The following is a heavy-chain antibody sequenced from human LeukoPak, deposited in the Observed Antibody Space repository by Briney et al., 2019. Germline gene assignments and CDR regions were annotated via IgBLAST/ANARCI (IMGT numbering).Heavy chain of an antibody. J-gene: IGHJ5*02. CDR1: GDSISSNSYY. CDR2: IHYSGST. Sequence: PSETLSLTCTVSGDSISSNSYYWDWIRQPPGKGLEWIGSIHYSGSTYYNPSLKSRVTISVDTSKNQFPLKLSSVTTADTAVYYCARASFHYDSWFDPWGQGILVIVSS. CDR3: ARASFHYDSWFDP. V-gene: IGHV4-39*06. D-gene: IGHD3-10*01.